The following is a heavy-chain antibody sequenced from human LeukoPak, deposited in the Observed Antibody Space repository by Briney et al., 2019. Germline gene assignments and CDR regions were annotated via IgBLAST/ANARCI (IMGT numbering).Heavy chain of an antibody. D-gene: IGHD3-10*01. CDR3: AKFSSNRANMVRGVIIRGFWDY. Sequence: PGGSLRLSCAASGFTFSSYAMSWVRQAPGKGLEWVSAISGSGGSTYYADSVKGRFTISRDNSKNTLYLQMNSLRAEDTAVYYCAKFSSNRANMVRGVIIRGFWDYWGQGTLVTVSS. J-gene: IGHJ4*02. CDR1: GFTFSSYA. CDR2: ISGSGGST. V-gene: IGHV3-23*01.